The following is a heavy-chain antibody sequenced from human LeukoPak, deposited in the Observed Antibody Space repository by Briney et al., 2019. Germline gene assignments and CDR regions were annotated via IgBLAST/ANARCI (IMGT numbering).Heavy chain of an antibody. CDR3: ARASGSYYLYFQH. V-gene: IGHV1-2*02. Sequence: GASVKVSCKASGYTFTGYYMHWVRQAPGQGLEWMGWINPNSGGTNYAQKFQGRVTMTRDTPISTAYMELSRLRSDDTAVYYCARASGSYYLYFQHWGQGTLVTVSS. CDR1: GYTFTGYY. D-gene: IGHD1-26*01. CDR2: INPNSGGT. J-gene: IGHJ1*01.